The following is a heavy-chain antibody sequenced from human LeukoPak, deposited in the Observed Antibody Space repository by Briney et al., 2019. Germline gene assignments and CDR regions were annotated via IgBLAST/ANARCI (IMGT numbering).Heavy chain of an antibody. J-gene: IGHJ4*02. Sequence: GGSLRLSCAVSGFTFSSYEMNWDRQAPGKGLEWVSYISSSGSTIYYTDSVKGRFTISRDNSKNTLYLQMNSLRAEDTAVYYCARLFWYEKRGNYFDYWGQGTLVTVSS. D-gene: IGHD2-8*02. CDR3: ARLFWYEKRGNYFDY. CDR2: ISSSGSTI. V-gene: IGHV3-48*03. CDR1: GFTFSSYE.